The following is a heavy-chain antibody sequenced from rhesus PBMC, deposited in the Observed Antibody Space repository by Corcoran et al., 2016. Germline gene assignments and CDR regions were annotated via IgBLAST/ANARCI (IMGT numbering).Heavy chain of an antibody. CDR2: ITYSGST. J-gene: IGHJ3*01. Sequence: QVQLQESGPGLVKPSETLSLTCAVSGYSISSGYYWSWIRQPPGKGLEWIGYITYSGSTSYNPSLKSRVTISRDTSKNQFSLKLSSVTAADTAVYYCARIADYFDYWGQGLRVTVSS. V-gene: IGHV4-122*02. CDR3: ARIADYFDY. CDR1: GYSISSGYY. D-gene: IGHD6-25*01.